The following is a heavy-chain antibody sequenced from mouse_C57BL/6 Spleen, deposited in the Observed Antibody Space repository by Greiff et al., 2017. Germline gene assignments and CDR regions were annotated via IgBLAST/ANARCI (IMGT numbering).Heavy chain of an antibody. CDR1: GYTFTSYW. J-gene: IGHJ4*01. D-gene: IGHD1-1*01. Sequence: QVQLQQPGAELVKPGASVKLSCKASGYTFTSYWMHWVKQRPGQGLEWIGMIHPNRGSTNYNEKFKSKATLTVDKSSSTAYMQLSSLTSEDSAVXYCARQGYYGSRDYAMDDWGQGTSVTVSS. CDR2: IHPNRGST. V-gene: IGHV1-64*01. CDR3: ARQGYYGSRDYAMDD.